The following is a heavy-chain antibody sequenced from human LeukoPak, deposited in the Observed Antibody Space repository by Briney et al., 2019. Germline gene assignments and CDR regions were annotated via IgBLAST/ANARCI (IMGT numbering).Heavy chain of an antibody. V-gene: IGHV3-33*06. CDR1: GFTFSSYG. D-gene: IGHD1-14*01. CDR3: AKASPSPGYYFDY. CDR2: IWYDGSNK. Sequence: PGGSLRLSCAASGFTFSSYGMHWVRQAPGKGLEWVAVIWYDGSNKYYADSVKGRFTISRDNSKNTLYLQMNSLRAEDTAVYYCAKASPSPGYYFDYWGQGTLATVSS. J-gene: IGHJ4*02.